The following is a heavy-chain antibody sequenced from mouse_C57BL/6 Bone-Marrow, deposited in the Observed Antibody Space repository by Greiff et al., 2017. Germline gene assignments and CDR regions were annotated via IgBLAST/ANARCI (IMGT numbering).Heavy chain of an antibody. V-gene: IGHV1-59*01. Sequence: QVQLQQPGAELVRPGTSVKLSCKASGYTFTSYWMHWVKQRPGQGLEWIGVIDPSDSYTNYNQKFKGKATLTVDTSSSTAYMQLSRLTSEDSAVYYCEKTVYYDYDGGYFDVWGTGTTVTVSS. CDR1: GYTFTSYW. D-gene: IGHD2-4*01. J-gene: IGHJ1*03. CDR3: EKTVYYDYDGGYFDV. CDR2: IDPSDSYT.